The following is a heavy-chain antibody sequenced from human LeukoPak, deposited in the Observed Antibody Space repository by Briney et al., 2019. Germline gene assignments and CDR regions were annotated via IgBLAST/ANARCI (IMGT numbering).Heavy chain of an antibody. D-gene: IGHD3-16*01. CDR3: ARDRLGLPVDY. J-gene: IGHJ4*02. CDR2: IYYSGST. V-gene: IGHV4-59*01. CDR1: GGSMSSYY. Sequence: SETLSLTCTVSGGSMSSYYWSWIRQPPGKGLEWIGYIYYSGSTKYNPSLKSRVTISVDTSKNQFSLKLNSVTAADTAVYYCARDRLGLPVDYWGRGTLVTVSS.